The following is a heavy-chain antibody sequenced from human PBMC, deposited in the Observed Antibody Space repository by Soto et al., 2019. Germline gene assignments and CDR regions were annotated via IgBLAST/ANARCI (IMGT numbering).Heavy chain of an antibody. CDR1: GGTFSSYA. J-gene: IGHJ4*02. Sequence: QVQLVQSGAEVKKPGSSVKVSCKASGGTFSSYAISWVRQAPGQGLEWMGGIIPIFGTANYAQKFQGRVTITADESTSTGYRELSSLRSEDTAVYYCARGQLEVGATGDYYCDYWGQGTLVTVSS. CDR2: IIPIFGTA. V-gene: IGHV1-69*12. CDR3: ARGQLEVGATGDYYCDY. D-gene: IGHD1-26*01.